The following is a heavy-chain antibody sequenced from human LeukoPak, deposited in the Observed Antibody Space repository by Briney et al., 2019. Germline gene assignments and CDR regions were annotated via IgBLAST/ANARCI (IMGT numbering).Heavy chain of an antibody. CDR1: GGTFSSYA. CDR3: ARVRNCGGDCGGMDV. Sequence: GASVKVSCKASGGTFSSYAISWVRQAPGQGLEWMGGIIPIFGTANYAQKFQGRVTITADESTSTAYMELSSLRSEDTAVYYCARVRNCGGDCGGMDVWGQGTTVTVSS. CDR2: IIPIFGTA. J-gene: IGHJ6*02. D-gene: IGHD2-21*02. V-gene: IGHV1-69*13.